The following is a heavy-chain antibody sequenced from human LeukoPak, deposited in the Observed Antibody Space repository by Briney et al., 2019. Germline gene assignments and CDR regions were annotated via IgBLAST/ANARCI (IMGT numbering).Heavy chain of an antibody. Sequence: GGSLRLSCAASGFNFHAYAMSWVRQVPGKGLEWVAGIRDSGGSTDYADSVEGRFTISRDNSKNTLYLQMDSLRAEDTAVYYCAKEIRPPYIAMGGWDYWGQGTLVTVSS. CDR2: IRDSGGST. J-gene: IGHJ4*02. D-gene: IGHD3-10*01. CDR3: AKEIRPPYIAMGGWDY. V-gene: IGHV3-23*01. CDR1: GFNFHAYA.